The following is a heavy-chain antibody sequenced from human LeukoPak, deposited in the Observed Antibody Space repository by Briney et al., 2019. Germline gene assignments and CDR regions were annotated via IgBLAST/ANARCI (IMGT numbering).Heavy chain of an antibody. CDR2: IWYDGSNK. J-gene: IGHJ3*02. Sequence: PGRSLRLSCAASGFTFSSYGMHWVRQAPGKGLEWVAVIWYDGSNKYYADSVKGRFTISRDNSKNTLYLQMNSLRAEDTAVYYCARDSYCSGGSCYGAFDIWGQGTMVTVSS. CDR1: GFTFSSYG. CDR3: ARDSYCSGGSCYGAFDI. V-gene: IGHV3-33*01. D-gene: IGHD2-15*01.